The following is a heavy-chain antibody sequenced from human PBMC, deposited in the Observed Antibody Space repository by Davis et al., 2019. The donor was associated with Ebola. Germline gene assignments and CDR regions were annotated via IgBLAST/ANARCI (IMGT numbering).Heavy chain of an antibody. CDR3: AREGGIPAQVDY. V-gene: IGHV4-30-2*01. CDR1: GGSISSGGYS. Sequence: PSETLSLTCAVSGGSISSGGYSWSWIRQPPGKGLEWIGYIYHSGSTYYNPSLKSRVTISVDTSKNQFSLKLSSVTAADTAVYYCAREGGIPAQVDYWGQGTLVTVSS. J-gene: IGHJ4*02. D-gene: IGHD2-2*01. CDR2: IYHSGST.